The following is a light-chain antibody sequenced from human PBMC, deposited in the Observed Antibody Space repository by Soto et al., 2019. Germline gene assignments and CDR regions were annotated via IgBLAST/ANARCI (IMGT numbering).Light chain of an antibody. CDR1: QSVSSH. CDR3: QQSSNWPPIT. Sequence: EIVMTQSPATLSVSPGERAALSCRASQSVSSHLAWYQQRPGQAPRLLVYGASTRAAGIPARFSGSGSGTEFTLTITSLQSEDFAVYYCQQSSNWPPITFGQGTRLEIK. CDR2: GAS. J-gene: IGKJ5*01. V-gene: IGKV3-15*01.